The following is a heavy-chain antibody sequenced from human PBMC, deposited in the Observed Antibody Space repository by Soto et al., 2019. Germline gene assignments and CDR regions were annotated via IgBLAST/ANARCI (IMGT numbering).Heavy chain of an antibody. CDR1: GFTFDDYA. CDR3: AKGRTGTTFDAFDI. J-gene: IGHJ3*02. D-gene: IGHD1-1*01. V-gene: IGHV3-9*01. Sequence: SLRLSCAASGFTFDDYAMHWVRQAPGKGLEWVSGISWNSGSIGYADSVKGRFTISRDNAKNSLYLQMNSLRAEDTALYYCAKGRTGTTFDAFDIWGQGTMVTVSS. CDR2: ISWNSGSI.